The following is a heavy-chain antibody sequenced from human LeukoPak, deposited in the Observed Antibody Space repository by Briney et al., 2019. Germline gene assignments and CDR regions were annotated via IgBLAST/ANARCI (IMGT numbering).Heavy chain of an antibody. CDR3: ARVSGYDWESFYDY. J-gene: IGHJ4*02. D-gene: IGHD5-12*01. CDR2: IYYSGST. CDR1: GGSISSYY. V-gene: IGHV4-59*01. Sequence: SETLSLTCTVSGGSISSYYWSWIRQPPGKGLEWVGYIYYSGSTNYNPSLKSRVTISVDTSKKQFSLKLRSVTAADTAVYYCARVSGYDWESFYDYWGQGTLVTVSS.